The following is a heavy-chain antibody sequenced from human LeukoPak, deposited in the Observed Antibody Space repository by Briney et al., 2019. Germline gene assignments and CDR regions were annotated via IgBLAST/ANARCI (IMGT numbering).Heavy chain of an antibody. Sequence: ASVKVSCKASGYTFTSYGISWVRQAPGQGLEWMGGIIPIFGTANYAQKFQGRVTITTDESTSTAYMELSSLRSEDTAVYYCASCTSCYRADAFDIWGQGTMVTVSS. J-gene: IGHJ3*02. CDR1: GYTFTSYG. V-gene: IGHV1-69*05. CDR2: IIPIFGTA. D-gene: IGHD2-2*01. CDR3: ASCTSCYRADAFDI.